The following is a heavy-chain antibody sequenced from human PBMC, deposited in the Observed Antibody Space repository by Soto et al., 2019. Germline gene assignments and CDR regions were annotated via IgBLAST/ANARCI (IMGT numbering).Heavy chain of an antibody. CDR2: IYYSGST. D-gene: IGHD3-3*01. Sequence: SETLSLTCTVSCGSISSYYWSWIRQPPGKGLEWIGYIYYSGSTNYNPSLKSRVTISVDTSKNQFSLKLSSVTAADTAVYYCARDSRDFWSGYPSGYFDYWGQGTLVTVSS. CDR3: ARDSRDFWSGYPSGYFDY. CDR1: CGSISSYY. J-gene: IGHJ4*02. V-gene: IGHV4-59*01.